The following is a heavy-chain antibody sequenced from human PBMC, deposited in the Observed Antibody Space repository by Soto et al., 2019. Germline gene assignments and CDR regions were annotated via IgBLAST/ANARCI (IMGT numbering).Heavy chain of an antibody. CDR3: ATRSGYSYFIY. CDR2: IIPIFGTA. V-gene: IGHV1-69*13. J-gene: IGHJ4*02. Sequence: SVKVSCKASGVTFSSYAISWVRQAPLQGLEWMGGIIPIFGTANYAQKFQGRVTITADESTSTAYMELSSLRSEDTAVYYCATRSGYSYFIYWGQGTLVTVSS. CDR1: GVTFSSYA. D-gene: IGHD5-18*01.